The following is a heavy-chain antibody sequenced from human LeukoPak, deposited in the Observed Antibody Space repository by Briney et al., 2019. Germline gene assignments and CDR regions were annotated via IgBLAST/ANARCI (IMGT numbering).Heavy chain of an antibody. Sequence: GRSLRLSCAASGFTVSSNYMSWVRQAPGKGLEWVSVIDSVEGAYYADSVKGRFIISRDNSKNTLYLQMNSLRAEDTAVYYCARGGMVATIENWGQGTLVTVSS. CDR3: ARGGMVATIEN. J-gene: IGHJ4*02. D-gene: IGHD5-12*01. CDR2: IDSVEGA. V-gene: IGHV3-53*01. CDR1: GFTVSSNY.